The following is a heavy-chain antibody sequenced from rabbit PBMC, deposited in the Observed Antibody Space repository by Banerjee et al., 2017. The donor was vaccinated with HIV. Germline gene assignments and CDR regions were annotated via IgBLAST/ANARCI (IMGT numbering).Heavy chain of an antibody. V-gene: IGHV1S45*01. J-gene: IGHJ3*01. D-gene: IGHD6-1*01. CDR2: IVADSGASA. CDR1: GFAFSSSQF. Sequence: QEQLVEYGGGLVQPEGSLTLTCKASGFAFSSSQFMWCVRRPPGKGLEWVVCIVADSGASAYYASWAKGRFTISKSSSTTVTLQMTSLTAADTATYFCARGVDGGGYALRLWGQGSLVTVS. CDR3: ARGVDGGGYALRL.